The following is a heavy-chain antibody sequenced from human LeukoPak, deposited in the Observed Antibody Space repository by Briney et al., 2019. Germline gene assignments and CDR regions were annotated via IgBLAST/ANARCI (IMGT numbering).Heavy chain of an antibody. D-gene: IGHD5-24*01. J-gene: IGHJ2*01. CDR1: GFPIDEYA. Sequence: GGSLRLSCTASGFPIDEYAMTWVRQAPGRGLEWLGFIRSKSYRETTQDAASVRGRFTISRDDSKSVTYLQMDSLRIEDTAVYFCTRDRRDGHNDGYFDLWGRGTLVSVSS. CDR2: IRSKSYRETT. CDR3: TRDRRDGHNDGYFDL. V-gene: IGHV3-49*04.